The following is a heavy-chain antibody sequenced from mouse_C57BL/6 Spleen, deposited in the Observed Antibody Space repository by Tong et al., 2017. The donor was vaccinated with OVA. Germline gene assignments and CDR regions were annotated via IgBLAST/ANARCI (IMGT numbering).Heavy chain of an antibody. CDR3: AREGITTDTWFAY. CDR1: KFSLTSYG. J-gene: IGHJ3*01. V-gene: IGHV2-9*02. CDR2: IWAGGST. Sequence: LSIPCSVSKFSLTSYGVHWVRQPPGKGLEWLGVIWAGGSTNYNSALMSRLNISKDNSKSQVFLKMNRLQTDDTAMYYCAREGITTDTWFAYWG. D-gene: IGHD1-2*01.